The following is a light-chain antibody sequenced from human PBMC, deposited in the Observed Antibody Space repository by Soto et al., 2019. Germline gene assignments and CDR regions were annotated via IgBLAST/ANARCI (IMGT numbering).Light chain of an antibody. Sequence: QSVLTQSSSVSASLGSSVKLTCTLSSGHSTYIIAWHQHQPGKAPRYLMKLEGSGSYNTGSGVPDRFSGSSSGADRYLTLSNLQSEDEADYYCETWDTNTRVFGGGTKLTVL. CDR2: LEGSGSY. V-gene: IGLV4-60*03. J-gene: IGLJ3*02. CDR1: SGHSTYI. CDR3: ETWDTNTRV.